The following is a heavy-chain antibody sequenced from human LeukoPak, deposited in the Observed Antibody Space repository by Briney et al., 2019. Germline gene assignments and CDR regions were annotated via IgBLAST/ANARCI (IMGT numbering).Heavy chain of an antibody. CDR2: INPSGGST. CDR3: ARGYYDFWSGYSPLDY. CDR1: GYTFTSYY. J-gene: IGHJ4*02. V-gene: IGHV1-46*01. D-gene: IGHD3-3*01. Sequence: ASVKVSCKASGYTFTSYYMHWVRQAPGQGLEWMGIINPSGGSTSCAQKFQGRVTMTRDTSTSTVYMELSSLRSEDTAVYYCARGYYDFWSGYSPLDYWGQGTLVTVSS.